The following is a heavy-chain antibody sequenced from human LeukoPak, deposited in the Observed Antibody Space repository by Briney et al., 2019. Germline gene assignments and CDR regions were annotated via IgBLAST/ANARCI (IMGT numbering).Heavy chain of an antibody. Sequence: ASVKVSCKASGYTFTGYYMHWVRQAPGQGLEWMGWINPNSGGTNYAQKFQGRVTMTRDTSISTAYMELSRLRSDDTAVYYCARAYDSSGYYDYWGQGTLVTVSS. CDR3: ARAYDSSGYYDY. J-gene: IGHJ4*02. V-gene: IGHV1-2*02. D-gene: IGHD3-22*01. CDR1: GYTFTGYY. CDR2: INPNSGGT.